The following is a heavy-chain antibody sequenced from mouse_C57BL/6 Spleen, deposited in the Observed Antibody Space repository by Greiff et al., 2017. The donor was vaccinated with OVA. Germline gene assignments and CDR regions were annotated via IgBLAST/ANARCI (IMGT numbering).Heavy chain of an antibody. Sequence: QVQLQQPGAELVKPGASVKMSCKASGYTFTSYWITWVKQRPGQGLEWIGDIYPGSGSTNYNEKFKSKATLTVDTSSSTAYMQLSSLPSEDSAVYYGAREGFTTVVPGWFAYWGQGTLVTVSA. J-gene: IGHJ3*01. CDR1: GYTFTSYW. CDR2: IYPGSGST. V-gene: IGHV1-55*01. CDR3: AREGFTTVVPGWFAY. D-gene: IGHD1-1*01.